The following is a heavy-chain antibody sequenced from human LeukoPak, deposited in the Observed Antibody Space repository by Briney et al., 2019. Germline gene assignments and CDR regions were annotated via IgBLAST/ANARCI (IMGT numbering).Heavy chain of an antibody. D-gene: IGHD3-22*01. CDR1: GFTFSSYA. V-gene: IGHV3-23*01. CDR2: ISCSAYST. Sequence: GGSLRLSCAASGFTFSSYAMTWVRQAPGKGLEWISAISCSAYSTSYAVSVKGRFTISRDNSKNTLYLQMNSLRAEDTAIYYCARNTSGFKLGDAFDIWGQGTMVTVSS. J-gene: IGHJ3*02. CDR3: ARNTSGFKLGDAFDI.